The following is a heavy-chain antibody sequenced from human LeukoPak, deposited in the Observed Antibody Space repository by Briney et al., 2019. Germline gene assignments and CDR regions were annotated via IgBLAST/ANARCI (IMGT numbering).Heavy chain of an antibody. D-gene: IGHD6-13*01. CDR3: ARRIAAAGVGIVY. Sequence: ASVKVSCKASGHTFTSYDINWVRQATGQGLEWMGWMNPVSGNTGYAQKFQGRVTMTRNPSISTAYMELSSLTSEDTAVYYCARRIAAAGVGIVYWGQGTLVTVSS. V-gene: IGHV1-8*01. CDR1: GHTFTSYD. J-gene: IGHJ4*02. CDR2: MNPVSGNT.